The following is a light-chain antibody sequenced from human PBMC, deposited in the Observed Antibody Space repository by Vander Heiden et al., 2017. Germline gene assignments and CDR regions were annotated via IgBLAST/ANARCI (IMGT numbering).Light chain of an antibody. V-gene: IGLV1-44*01. Sequence: QSVLTQSPSASGTPGQRVTISCSGSNSNIGTNTLNWYQQLPGTAPKLLIYSHNQRPSGVPDRFSGSKSGTSASLAISGLQSEDEADYYCAAWDGSLKAVVFGGGTKLTVL. CDR2: SHN. J-gene: IGLJ2*01. CDR1: NSNIGTNT. CDR3: AAWDGSLKAVV.